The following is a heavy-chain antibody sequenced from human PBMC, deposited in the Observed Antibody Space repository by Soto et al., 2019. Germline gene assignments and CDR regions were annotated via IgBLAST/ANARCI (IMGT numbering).Heavy chain of an antibody. J-gene: IGHJ5*02. CDR1: GFTFSSYG. CDR3: ARGGGYSDGYYNWFDP. CDR2: IWYDGSNK. V-gene: IGHV3-33*01. D-gene: IGHD5-18*01. Sequence: QVQLVESGGGVVQPGRSLRLSCAASGFTFSSYGMHWVRQAPGKGLEWVAVIWYDGSNKYYADSVKGRFTISRDNSKNTLYLQMNSLRAEDTAVYYWARGGGYSDGYYNWFDPWGQGTLVTVSS.